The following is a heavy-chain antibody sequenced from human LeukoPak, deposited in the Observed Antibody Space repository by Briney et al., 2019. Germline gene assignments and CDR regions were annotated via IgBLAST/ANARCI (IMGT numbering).Heavy chain of an antibody. V-gene: IGHV3-74*01. CDR3: ARAPSEIGGYYPEYFRH. CDR2: IKGDGST. CDR1: GFTFSTYW. D-gene: IGHD3-22*01. Sequence: GGSLRLSCAASGFTFSTYWMHWVRQAPGKGLVWVSRIKGDGSTNYADSVKGRFTISRDNAKNTVSLQMNSLRPEDTGVYYCARAPSEIGGYYPEYFRHWGQGTLVTVSS. J-gene: IGHJ1*01.